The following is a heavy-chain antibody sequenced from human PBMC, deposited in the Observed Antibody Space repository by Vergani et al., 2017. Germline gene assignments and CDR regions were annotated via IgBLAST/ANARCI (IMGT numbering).Heavy chain of an antibody. Sequence: QVQLVQSGAEVKKPGSSVKVSCKASGGTFSSYAISWVRQAPGQGLEWMGGIIPIFGTANYAQKFQGRVTITADESTSRAYMELSSLRSEDTSVYYCARVGLGQIVNNWFDPWGQGTLVTVSS. V-gene: IGHV1-69*01. J-gene: IGHJ5*02. CDR3: ARVGLGQIVNNWFDP. CDR1: GGTFSSYA. CDR2: IIPIFGTA. D-gene: IGHD2/OR15-2a*01.